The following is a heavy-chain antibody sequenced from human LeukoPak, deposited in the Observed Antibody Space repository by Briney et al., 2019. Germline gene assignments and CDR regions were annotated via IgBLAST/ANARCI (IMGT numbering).Heavy chain of an antibody. Sequence: GSLRLSCAASGFTFSSYAMSWVRQPPGKGLEWIGEINHSGSTNYNPSLKSRVTISVDTSKNQFSLKLSSVTAADTAVYYCARVAAGYSSSWYSAATSRRDYYYGMDVWGQGTTVTVSS. J-gene: IGHJ6*02. V-gene: IGHV4-34*01. CDR1: GFTFSSYA. CDR3: ARVAAGYSSSWYSAATSRRDYYYGMDV. CDR2: INHSGST. D-gene: IGHD6-13*01.